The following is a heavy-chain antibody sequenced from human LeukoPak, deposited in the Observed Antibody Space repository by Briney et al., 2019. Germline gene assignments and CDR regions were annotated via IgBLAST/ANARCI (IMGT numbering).Heavy chain of an antibody. V-gene: IGHV3-7*01. CDR1: GGSFSGYY. D-gene: IGHD6-13*01. CDR3: AREALIARRPSKFDP. CDR2: IKQDGSEK. J-gene: IGHJ5*02. Sequence: PSETLSLTCAVYGGSFSGYYWSWLRQPPGKGLEWMANIKQDGSEKYYVDSVKGRFTISRDNAKNSLYLQMNSLRAEDTAVYYCAREALIARRPSKFDPWGQGTLVTVSS.